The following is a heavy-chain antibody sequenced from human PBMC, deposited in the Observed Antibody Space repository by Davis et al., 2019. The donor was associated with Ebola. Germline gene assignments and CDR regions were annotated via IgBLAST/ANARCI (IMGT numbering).Heavy chain of an antibody. CDR1: GFTFSSYS. D-gene: IGHD6-13*01. J-gene: IGHJ4*02. Sequence: GGSLRLSCAASGFTFSSYSMNWVRQAPGKGLEWVSYISSSSSTIYYADSVKGRFTISRDNSKNTLYLQMNSLRAEDTAVYYCARDIAPYSSSWYLDYWGQGTLVTVSS. CDR2: ISSSSSTI. V-gene: IGHV3-48*01. CDR3: ARDIAPYSSSWYLDY.